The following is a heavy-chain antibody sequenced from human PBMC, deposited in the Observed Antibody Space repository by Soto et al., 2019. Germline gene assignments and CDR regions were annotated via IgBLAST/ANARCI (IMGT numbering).Heavy chain of an antibody. CDR3: ARDSPRGYNLLLFDY. V-gene: IGHV1-3*01. Sequence: ASVKVSCKASGYTFTSYAMHWVRQAPGQRLEWMGWINAGNGNTKYSQKFQGRVTITRDTSASTAYMELSSLRSEDTAVYYCARDSPRGYNLLLFDYWGQGTLVTVSS. CDR1: GYTFTSYA. D-gene: IGHD1-1*01. CDR2: INAGNGNT. J-gene: IGHJ4*02.